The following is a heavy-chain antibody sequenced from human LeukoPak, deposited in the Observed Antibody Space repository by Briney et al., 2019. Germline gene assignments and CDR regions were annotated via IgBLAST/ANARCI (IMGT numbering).Heavy chain of an antibody. D-gene: IGHD6-19*01. CDR3: AKDSAAGSHESFDY. J-gene: IGHJ4*02. Sequence: GGSLRLSCAASGFTFSNYAMSWVRQAPGKGLEWVSAISGSGGRTYYADSVKGRFTISRDNPKNTLYLQMNSLRAEDTALYYYAKDSAAGSHESFDYWGQGTLVTVSS. CDR1: GFTFSNYA. CDR2: ISGSGGRT. V-gene: IGHV3-23*01.